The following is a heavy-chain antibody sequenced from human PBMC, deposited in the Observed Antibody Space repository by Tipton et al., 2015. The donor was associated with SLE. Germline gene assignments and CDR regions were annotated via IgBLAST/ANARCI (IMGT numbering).Heavy chain of an antibody. J-gene: IGHJ4*02. V-gene: IGHV4-38-2*01. CDR1: GYSISSGYY. CDR2: INHSGST. Sequence: GLVKPSETLSLTCAVSGYSISSGYYWSWIRQPPGKGLEWIGYINHSGSTNYNPSLKRRVTISVDTSKNQFSLKLSSVTAADTAVYYCARVEMATEGFDYWGQGTLVTVSS. CDR3: ARVEMATEGFDY. D-gene: IGHD5-24*01.